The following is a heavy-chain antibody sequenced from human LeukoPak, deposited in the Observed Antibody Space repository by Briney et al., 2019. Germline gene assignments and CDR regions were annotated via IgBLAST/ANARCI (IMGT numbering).Heavy chain of an antibody. J-gene: IGHJ6*02. CDR2: ISSSSSTI. V-gene: IGHV3-48*04. Sequence: GGSLRLSCAASGFTFSSYSMNWVRQAPGKGLEWVSYISSSSSTIYYADSVKGRFTISRDNAKNSLYLQMNSLRAEDTAVYYCARRGNWNWYGMDVWGQGTTVTVSS. CDR1: GFTFSSYS. CDR3: ARRGNWNWYGMDV. D-gene: IGHD1-7*01.